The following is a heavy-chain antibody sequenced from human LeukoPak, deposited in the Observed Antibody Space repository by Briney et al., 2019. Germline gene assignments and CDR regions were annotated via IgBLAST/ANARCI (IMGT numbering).Heavy chain of an antibody. V-gene: IGHV1-2*02. J-gene: IGHJ4*02. Sequence: GASVTVSFKASGYTFTVYYMHWVRQAPGQGLEWMGWINPNSGGTNYAQKFQGRVTMTRDTSISTAYMELSRLRSDDTAVYYCARVSMIVVVEFDYWGQGTLVTVSS. CDR1: GYTFTVYY. D-gene: IGHD3-22*01. CDR3: ARVSMIVVVEFDY. CDR2: INPNSGGT.